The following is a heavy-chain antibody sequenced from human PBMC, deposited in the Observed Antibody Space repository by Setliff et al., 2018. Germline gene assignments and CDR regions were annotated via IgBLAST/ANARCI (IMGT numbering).Heavy chain of an antibody. D-gene: IGHD6-13*01. J-gene: IGHJ6*02. V-gene: IGHV3-43*01. CDR2: ISWDGGST. Sequence: LRLSCAASGFTFDDYTMHWVRQAPGKGLEWVSLISWDGGSTYYADSVKDRFTISRDNSKNSLYLQMNSLRTEDTALYYCAKDIGSSWYFGYYGMDVWGQGTTVTVSS. CDR1: GFTFDDYT. CDR3: AKDIGSSWYFGYYGMDV.